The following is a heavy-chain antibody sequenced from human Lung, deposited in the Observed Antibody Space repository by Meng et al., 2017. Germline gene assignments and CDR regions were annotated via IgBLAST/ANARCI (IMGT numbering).Heavy chain of an antibody. CDR3: ARGPTTMAHDFDY. V-gene: IGHV4-34*01. CDR2: INHSGST. Sequence: VQLQQWGAGLLKPSETLSLTCVVSGGSFSDYYWSWIRQPPGKGLEWIGEINHSGSTNYNPSLESRATISVDTSQNNLSLKLSSVTAADSDVYYCARGPTTMAHDFDYWGQGTLVTVSS. D-gene: IGHD4-11*01. J-gene: IGHJ4*02. CDR1: GGSFSDYY.